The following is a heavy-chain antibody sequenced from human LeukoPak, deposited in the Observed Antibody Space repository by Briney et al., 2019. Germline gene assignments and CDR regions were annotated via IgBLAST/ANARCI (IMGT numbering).Heavy chain of an antibody. CDR3: ARVAGSGNLY. CDR2: IKQDGSEK. D-gene: IGHD3-10*01. Sequence: GGSLRLSCAASGFTFSGYWMSWVRQAPGKGLEWVANIKQDGSEKYYVDSVKGRFTISRDNAKKSLYLQMNSLRAEDTAVYYCARVAGSGNLYWGQGTLVTVSS. CDR1: GFTFSGYW. J-gene: IGHJ4*02. V-gene: IGHV3-7*03.